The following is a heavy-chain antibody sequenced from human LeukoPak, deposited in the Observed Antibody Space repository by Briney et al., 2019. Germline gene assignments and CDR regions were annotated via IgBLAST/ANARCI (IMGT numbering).Heavy chain of an antibody. CDR1: GYTFTGYY. J-gene: IGHJ6*02. Sequence: ASVKVSCKASGYTFTGYYMHWVRQAPGQGLEWMGWINPNSGGTNYAQKFQGRVTMTRDTSISTAYMELSRLRSDDTAVYYCATSFIAAAGFYYYYGMDVWGQGTTVTVSS. CDR3: ATSFIAAAGFYYYYGMDV. CDR2: INPNSGGT. V-gene: IGHV1-2*02. D-gene: IGHD6-13*01.